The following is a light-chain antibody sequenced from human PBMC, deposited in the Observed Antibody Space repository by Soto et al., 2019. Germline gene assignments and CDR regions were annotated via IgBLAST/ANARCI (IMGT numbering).Light chain of an antibody. CDR3: MQALQTPIT. CDR2: LAS. J-gene: IGKJ5*01. Sequence: DIVMTQSPLSLPVTPAEPASISCRSSQRLLHSNVNHYLDWYLQKPGQSPQLLIYLASNRASGDPDGCSGTESCTDFTLKISRVEAEDVGVYYCMQALQTPITVGNGTRLEIK. V-gene: IGKV2-28*01. CDR1: QRLLHSNVNHY.